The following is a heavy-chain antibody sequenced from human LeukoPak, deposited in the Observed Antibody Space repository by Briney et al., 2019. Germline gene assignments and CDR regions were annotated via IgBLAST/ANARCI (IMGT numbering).Heavy chain of an antibody. CDR1: GFTFSSYW. CDR2: ISGDGSTT. CDR3: AKRSKGGDSPGYYYYFDL. J-gene: IGHJ2*01. Sequence: GGSLRLSCAASGFTFSSYWMHWVRQAPGKGLVWVSLISGDGSTTIYADSVKGRFTISRDNAKNTLFLQMNSLRAEDTAVYYCAKRSKGGDSPGYYYYFDLWGRGTLVTASS. V-gene: IGHV3-74*01. D-gene: IGHD3-22*01.